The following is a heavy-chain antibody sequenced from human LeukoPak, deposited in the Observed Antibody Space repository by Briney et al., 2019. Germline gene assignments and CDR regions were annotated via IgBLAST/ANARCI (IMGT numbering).Heavy chain of an antibody. CDR1: GFTFSSYS. CDR3: AARRDGFDI. CDR2: ISDSGGST. D-gene: IGHD4-17*01. Sequence: GGSLRLSCAASGFTFSSYSMNWVRQAPGKGLEWLSAISDSGGSTYYADSVKGRFTISRDNSKNTLYLQMSSLRVEDTAVYYCAARRDGFDIWGQGTMVTVSS. J-gene: IGHJ3*02. V-gene: IGHV3-23*01.